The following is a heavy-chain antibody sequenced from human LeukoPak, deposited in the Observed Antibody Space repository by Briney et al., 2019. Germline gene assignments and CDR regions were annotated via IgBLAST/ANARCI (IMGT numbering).Heavy chain of an antibody. V-gene: IGHV4-34*01. J-gene: IGHJ4*02. CDR2: INHSGST. D-gene: IGHD3-22*01. CDR3: ARVRGYYDSSGYYPDFDY. Sequence: SETLSLTCAVYGGSFSGYYWSRIRQPPGKGLEWIGEINHSGSTNYNPSLKSRVTISVDTSKNQFSLKLSSVTAADTAVYYCARVRGYYDSSGYYPDFDYWGQGTLVTVSS. CDR1: GGSFSGYY.